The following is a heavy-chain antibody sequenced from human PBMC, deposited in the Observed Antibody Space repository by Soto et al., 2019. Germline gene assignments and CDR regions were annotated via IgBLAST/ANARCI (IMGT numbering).Heavy chain of an antibody. Sequence: QVQLVQSGAEVKKPGASVKVSCKASGYTFTGYYMHWVRQAPGQGLEWMGWINPNSGGTNYAQKFQGWVTMTRDTSISTAYMELSRLRSDDTAVYYCARGCSLEYSEPDAYYMDVWGKGTTVTVSS. CDR1: GYTFTGYY. J-gene: IGHJ6*03. V-gene: IGHV1-2*04. D-gene: IGHD6-6*01. CDR2: INPNSGGT. CDR3: ARGCSLEYSEPDAYYMDV.